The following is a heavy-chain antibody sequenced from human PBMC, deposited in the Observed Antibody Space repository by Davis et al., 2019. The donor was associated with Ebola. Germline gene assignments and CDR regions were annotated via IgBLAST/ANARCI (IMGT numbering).Heavy chain of an antibody. Sequence: GESLKISCAASGFTFSAYSINWVRQAPGKGLEWVSSISSSSYFIYYADSVKGRFTVSRDNAKNSLYLQMNSLRAEDTAVYYCVRGDIVATPPYYHGMDVWGKGTTVTVSS. V-gene: IGHV3-21*01. J-gene: IGHJ6*04. CDR1: GFTFSAYS. D-gene: IGHD5-12*01. CDR2: ISSSSYFI. CDR3: VRGDIVATPPYYHGMDV.